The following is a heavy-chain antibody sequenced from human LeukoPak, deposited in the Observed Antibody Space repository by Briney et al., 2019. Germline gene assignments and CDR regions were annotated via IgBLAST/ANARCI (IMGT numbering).Heavy chain of an antibody. CDR2: VTTSGRMT. CDR1: GFAFIRFG. CDR3: AKDNGGKNGNWFDP. J-gene: IGHJ5*02. V-gene: IGHV3-23*01. D-gene: IGHD2-8*01. Sequence: GGSLRLSCVASGFAFIRFGISWVRQAPGKGLEWVSSVTTSGRMTYYADSVKGRFTISRDNSKNTISLQMSNLRVEDTARYYCAKDNGGKNGNWFDPWGQGTLVIVSS.